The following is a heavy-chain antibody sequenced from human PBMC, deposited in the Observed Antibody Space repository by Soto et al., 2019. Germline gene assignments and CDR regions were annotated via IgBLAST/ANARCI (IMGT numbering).Heavy chain of an antibody. Sequence: QVQLVESGGGVVQPGRSLRLSCAASGFIFRNFGMHWVHRAPGKGLEWVATISGDGNDKYYPDSMKGRFTISRDNFNNTLYLQLNSLRPEDTAVYHCVQGASTAHQPLDSWGQGVLVTVSS. D-gene: IGHD1-26*01. CDR2: ISGDGNDK. J-gene: IGHJ4*02. CDR1: GFIFRNFG. CDR3: VQGASTAHQPLDS. V-gene: IGHV3-30*03.